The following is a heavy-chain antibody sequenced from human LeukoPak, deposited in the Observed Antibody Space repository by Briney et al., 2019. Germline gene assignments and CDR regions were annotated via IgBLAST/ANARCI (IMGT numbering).Heavy chain of an antibody. J-gene: IGHJ4*02. CDR2: IYYSGST. CDR1: GGSISSYY. CDR3: AREDLYGSAPIY. V-gene: IGHV4-59*01. D-gene: IGHD3-10*01. Sequence: PSETLSLTCTVSGGSISSYYWSWIRQSPGKGLEWIGYIYYSGSTNYNPSLKSRVTISVDTSKNQFSLKLSSVTAADTAVYYCAREDLYGSAPIYWGQGTLVTVSS.